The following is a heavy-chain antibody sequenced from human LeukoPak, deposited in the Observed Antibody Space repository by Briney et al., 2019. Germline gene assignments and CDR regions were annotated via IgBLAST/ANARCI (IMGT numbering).Heavy chain of an antibody. CDR1: GYTFTGYY. V-gene: IGHV1-2*02. CDR3: ARDRGRLWFGELPFLDV. Sequence: ASVKVSCKASGYTFTGYYMHWVRQAPGQGLEWMGWINPNSGGTNYAQKFQGRVTMTRDTSISTAYMVLNRLRSDDTAVYYCARDRGRLWFGELPFLDVWGKGTTVTVSS. J-gene: IGHJ6*04. D-gene: IGHD3-10*01. CDR2: INPNSGGT.